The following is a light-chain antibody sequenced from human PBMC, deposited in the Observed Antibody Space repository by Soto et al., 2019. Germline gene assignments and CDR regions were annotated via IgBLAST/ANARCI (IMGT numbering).Light chain of an antibody. Sequence: DIQMTQSPSSVSASVGDTVTITCRASQGIYSRLAWYQQKPGKAPELLIYATSTLQNGVPSRFSGSGFGSDFTLSISSLQPEDSASYFCQQTEDFPLTFGGGTKVEI. J-gene: IGKJ4*01. V-gene: IGKV1D-12*01. CDR3: QQTEDFPLT. CDR1: QGIYSR. CDR2: ATS.